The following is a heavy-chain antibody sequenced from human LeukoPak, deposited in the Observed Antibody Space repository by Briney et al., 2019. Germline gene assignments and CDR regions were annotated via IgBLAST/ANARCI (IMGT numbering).Heavy chain of an antibody. V-gene: IGHV1-8*03. CDR2: MNPNSGNT. CDR1: GYTFTSYD. CDR3: ARDKKKMGPFIAAAGTRWFDP. Sequence: ASVKVSCKASGYTFTSYDINWGRQATGQGLEWMGWMNPNSGNTGYAQKFQGRVTITRNTSISTAYMELSSLRSEDTAVYYCARDKKKMGPFIAAAGTRWFDPWGQGTLVTVSS. D-gene: IGHD6-13*01. J-gene: IGHJ5*02.